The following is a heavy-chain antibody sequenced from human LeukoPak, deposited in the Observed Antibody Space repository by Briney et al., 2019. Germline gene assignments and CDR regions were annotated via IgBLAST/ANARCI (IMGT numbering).Heavy chain of an antibody. CDR2: ISGSGGST. D-gene: IGHD3-3*01. Sequence: PSGGSLRLSCAASGFTFSSYAMSWVRQAPGKGLEWVSAISGSGGSTYYADSVKGRFTISRDNSKNTLYLQMNSLRAEDTAVYYCARGTIFGVKYYFDYWGQGTLVTVSS. CDR1: GFTFSSYA. J-gene: IGHJ4*02. CDR3: ARGTIFGVKYYFDY. V-gene: IGHV3-23*01.